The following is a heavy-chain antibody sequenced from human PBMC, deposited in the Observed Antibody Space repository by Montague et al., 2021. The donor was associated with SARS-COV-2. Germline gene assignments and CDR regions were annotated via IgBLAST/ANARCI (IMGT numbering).Heavy chain of an antibody. CDR1: GNSLSNSRYS. V-gene: IGHV4-39*01. CDR2: FYFGGKF. J-gene: IGHJ4*02. CDR3: ARHSGGSEVAGLDY. D-gene: IGHD6-19*01. Sequence: SATLSLTCSVSGNSLSNSRYSWGWIRQPPRKGLEWIGSFYFGGKFLYNSSLESRVTISVDTSKNQFSLQLSSVTASDTAVYYCARHSGGSEVAGLDYWGQGILVTVSS.